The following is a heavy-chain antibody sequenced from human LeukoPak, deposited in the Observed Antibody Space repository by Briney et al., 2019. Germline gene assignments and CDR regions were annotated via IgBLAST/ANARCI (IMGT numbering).Heavy chain of an antibody. CDR1: GGTFSSYA. V-gene: IGHV1-69*05. Sequence: EASVKVSCKASGGTFSSYAISWVRQAPGQGLEWMGRIIPIFGTANYAQKFQGRVTITTDESTSTAYMELSSLRSEDTAVYYRAREGRYCSGGSCLNWFDPWGQGTLVTVSS. CDR3: AREGRYCSGGSCLNWFDP. J-gene: IGHJ5*02. D-gene: IGHD2-15*01. CDR2: IIPIFGTA.